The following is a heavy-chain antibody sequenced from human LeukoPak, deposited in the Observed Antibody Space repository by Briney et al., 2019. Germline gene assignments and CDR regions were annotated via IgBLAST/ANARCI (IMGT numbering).Heavy chain of an antibody. V-gene: IGHV4-34*01. Sequence: PSETLSLTCAVYGGSFSGYYWSWIRQPPGKGLEWIGEISHSGSTNYNPSLKSRVTISVDTSKNQFSLKLSSVTAADTAVYYCARHQGYSYGCSPANFDYWGQGTLVTVSS. CDR3: ARHQGYSYGCSPANFDY. CDR1: GGSFSGYY. CDR2: ISHSGST. J-gene: IGHJ4*02. D-gene: IGHD5-18*01.